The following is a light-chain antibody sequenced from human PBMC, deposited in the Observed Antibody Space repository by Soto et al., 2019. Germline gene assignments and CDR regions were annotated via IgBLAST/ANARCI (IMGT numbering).Light chain of an antibody. V-gene: IGLV2-14*01. J-gene: IGLJ1*01. Sequence: QSVLTQPACVSGSPGQSITISCTGTSSDIGRYNYVSWFQQHPGKVPKLVIFEVNYRPSGVSDRFSGSKSGNTASLTITGLQAEDEADYYCTSCITANTRCVLGSGTKVTVL. CDR1: SSDIGRYNY. CDR2: EVN. CDR3: TSCITANTRCV.